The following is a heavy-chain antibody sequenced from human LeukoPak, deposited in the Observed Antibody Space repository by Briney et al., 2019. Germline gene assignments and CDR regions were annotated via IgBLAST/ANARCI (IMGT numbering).Heavy chain of an antibody. J-gene: IGHJ4*02. V-gene: IGHV1-18*01. CDR2: ISAYNGNT. D-gene: IGHD3-22*01. CDR1: GYTFTTYG. CDR3: AREIPSGYYYPYYFDY. Sequence: ASVNVSCTASGYTFTTYGISWVRQAPGQGLEWMGWISAYNGNTNYAQKLQGRVTMTTDTSTSTAYMELRSLRSDDTAVYYCAREIPSGYYYPYYFDYWGQGTLVTVSS.